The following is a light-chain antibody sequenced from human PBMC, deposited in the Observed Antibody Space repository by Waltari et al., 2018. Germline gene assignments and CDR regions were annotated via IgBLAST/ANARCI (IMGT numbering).Light chain of an antibody. CDR2: YES. CDR1: KIGSKS. J-gene: IGLJ1*01. V-gene: IGLV3-21*04. CDR3: QVWDSSSDPPYV. Sequence: SYVLTQPPSVSVAPGKTARITCGGNKIGSKSVHWYHQKPGQAPVLVLYYESDRPSGIPERFSGSNSGNTATLTISRVEAGDEADYYCQVWDSSSDPPYVFGTGTKVTVL.